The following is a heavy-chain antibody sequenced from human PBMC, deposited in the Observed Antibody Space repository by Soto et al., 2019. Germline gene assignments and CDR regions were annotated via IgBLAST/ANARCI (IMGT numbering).Heavy chain of an antibody. V-gene: IGHV3-30-3*01. Sequence: ESVGGVVQPGRSLRLSCAASGFTFNIYAMHWVRQAPGKGLEWVAVISHDGTSRYYADSVKGRVTISRDNSKSMVFVQMNSLGVEDTAVYYCVRSSGVPTPDFAYWGQGTLVTVSS. D-gene: IGHD3-10*01. CDR1: GFTFNIYA. J-gene: IGHJ4*02. CDR2: ISHDGTSR. CDR3: VRSSGVPTPDFAY.